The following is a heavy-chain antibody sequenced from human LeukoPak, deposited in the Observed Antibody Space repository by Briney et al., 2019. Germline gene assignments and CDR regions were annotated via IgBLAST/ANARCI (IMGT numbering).Heavy chain of an antibody. CDR3: ARDREFHSSGHEPFDY. V-gene: IGHV4-38-2*02. CDR2: IYHSGST. CDR1: GYSISSGYY. Sequence: PSETLSLTFTVSGYSISSGYYWGWIRQPPGKGLEWIGSIYHSGSTYYNPSLKSRVTISVDTSKNQFSLKLSSVTAADTAVYYCARDREFHSSGHEPFDYWGQGTLVTVSS. J-gene: IGHJ4*02. D-gene: IGHD6-19*01.